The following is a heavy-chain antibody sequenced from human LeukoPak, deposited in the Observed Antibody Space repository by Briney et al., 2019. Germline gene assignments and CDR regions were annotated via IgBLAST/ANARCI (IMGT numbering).Heavy chain of an antibody. CDR2: IYYSGST. CDR1: GVSISSYY. CDR3: AREGVPAANYYGMDV. V-gene: IGHV4-59*01. D-gene: IGHD2-2*01. J-gene: IGHJ6*04. Sequence: SETLSLTCTVSGVSISSYYWSWIRQPPGKGLEWIGYIYYSGSTNYNPSLKSRVTISVDTSKNQFSLKLSSVTAADTAVYYCAREGVPAANYYGMDVWGKGTTVTVSS.